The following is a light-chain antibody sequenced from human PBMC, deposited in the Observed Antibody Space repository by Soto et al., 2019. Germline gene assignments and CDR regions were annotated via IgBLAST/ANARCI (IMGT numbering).Light chain of an antibody. CDR2: AAC. V-gene: IGKV1-39*01. CDR3: QQSYITPAG. CDR1: QSISTH. Sequence: IQMTQSPSSLSASVGDRVTITCRASQSISTHLNWYLQTPGKAPNLLIYAACSLQSGVLSRFSGSGAGTDFTRTISSLQPEDVATDFCQQSYITPAGFGGGTKVDIK. J-gene: IGKJ4*01.